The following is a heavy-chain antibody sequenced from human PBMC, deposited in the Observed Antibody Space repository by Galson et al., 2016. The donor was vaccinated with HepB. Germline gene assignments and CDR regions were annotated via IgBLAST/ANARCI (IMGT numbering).Heavy chain of an antibody. D-gene: IGHD2-2*01. J-gene: IGHJ5*02. V-gene: IGHV4-4*02. CDR3: ARAAIIPGARMVFDP. CDR1: GASISDSNW. CDR2: IYHTWTS. Sequence: ETLSLTCAVSGASISDSNWWTWVRQVPGKGLEWIGEIYHTWTSNNKPFLSSRFTLSVDKSRNQFSLNLTSVTAADTAVYYCARAAIIPGARMVFDPWGQGTLVTVSS.